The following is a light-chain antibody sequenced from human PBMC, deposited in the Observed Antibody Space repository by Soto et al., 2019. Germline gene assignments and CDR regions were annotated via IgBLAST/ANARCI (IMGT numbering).Light chain of an antibody. V-gene: IGLV1-47*01. CDR1: SSNIGSNF. CDR2: RNN. Sequence: VLTQPPSASGTPGQRVTISCSGSSSNIGSNFIYWYQQLPGTAPKLLIYRNNERPSGVPDRFSGSKSGTSASLAISGLRSEDEADYHCAAWDDSLSGVVFGGGTKLTVL. J-gene: IGLJ2*01. CDR3: AAWDDSLSGVV.